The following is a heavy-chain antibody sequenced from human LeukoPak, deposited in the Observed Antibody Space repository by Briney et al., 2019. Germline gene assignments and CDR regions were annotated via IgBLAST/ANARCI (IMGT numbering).Heavy chain of an antibody. V-gene: IGHV2-5*02. CDR3: AHRPPDPLDYYDSSGYHH. D-gene: IGHD3-22*01. J-gene: IGHJ5*02. Sequence: SGPTLVKPTQTLTLTCTFSGFSLSTSGVGVGWIRQPPGKALEWLALIYWDDDKRYSPSLKSRLPITKDTSKNQVVLTMTNMDPVDTATYYCAHRPPDPLDYYDSSGYHHWGQGTLVTVSS. CDR1: GFSLSTSGVG. CDR2: IYWDDDK.